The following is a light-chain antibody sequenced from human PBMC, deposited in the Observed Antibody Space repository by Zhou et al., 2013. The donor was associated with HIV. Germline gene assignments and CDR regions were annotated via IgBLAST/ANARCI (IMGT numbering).Light chain of an antibody. CDR2: GAS. Sequence: EIVMTQSPATLSVSPGERATLSCRASQSVSSNLAWYQYKPGQAPRLLIYGASTRATGVPARFSGSGSGTEFTLTISSMQSEDFAVYYCQQYNNWPRTFGQGTKVKVK. V-gene: IGKV3-15*01. J-gene: IGKJ1*01. CDR3: QQYNNWPRT. CDR1: QSVSSN.